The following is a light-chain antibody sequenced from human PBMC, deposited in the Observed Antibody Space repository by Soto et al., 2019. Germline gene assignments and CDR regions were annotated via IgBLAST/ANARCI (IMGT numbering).Light chain of an antibody. Sequence: DIQMTQSPSTLSASVGDRVTITCRASQSISTSLAWFRQKPGKAPKLLIYDASNWESGVPSRFSGSVSGTEFTLTISSLQPDDVATYFCQQYNTDPWTFGQGTEVDTK. CDR3: QQYNTDPWT. CDR1: QSISTS. V-gene: IGKV1-5*01. J-gene: IGKJ1*01. CDR2: DAS.